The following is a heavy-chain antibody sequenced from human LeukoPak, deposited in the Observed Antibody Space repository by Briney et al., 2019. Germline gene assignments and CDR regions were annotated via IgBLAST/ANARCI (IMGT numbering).Heavy chain of an antibody. CDR3: AKEGSAAVEAGTFDY. CDR2: HSGSGGST. D-gene: IGHD6-13*01. CDR1: GFTFSNYA. Sequence: GGSLRLSCAASGFTFSNYAMSWVRQAPGKGLEWVSAHSGSGGSTYYADSVKGRFMISRDNSKNTLYLQMNSLRAEDTAVYYCAKEGSAAVEAGTFDYWGQATLVTV. J-gene: IGHJ4*02. V-gene: IGHV3-23*01.